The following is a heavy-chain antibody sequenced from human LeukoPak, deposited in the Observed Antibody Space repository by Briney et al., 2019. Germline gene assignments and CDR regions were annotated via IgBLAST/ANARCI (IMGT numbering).Heavy chain of an antibody. CDR2: IYPGDSDT. Sequence: GESLKISCKGSGYSFTSYWIGWVRQLPGKGLEWMGIIYPGDSDTRYSPSFQGQVTISADKSISTAYLQWSSLKASDTAMYYVATPIAAAGGGLGYWGQGTLVTVSS. D-gene: IGHD6-13*01. CDR1: GYSFTSYW. CDR3: ATPIAAAGGGLGY. J-gene: IGHJ4*02. V-gene: IGHV5-51*01.